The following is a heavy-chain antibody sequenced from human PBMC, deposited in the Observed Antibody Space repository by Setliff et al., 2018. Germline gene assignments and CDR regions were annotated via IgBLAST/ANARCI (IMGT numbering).Heavy chain of an antibody. CDR1: GYSFTLYA. D-gene: IGHD2-21*01. Sequence: GASVKVSCKASGYSFTLYAMHWMRQAPGQRLEWMGWMNIDNGKTEYSQEFQDRATFTRDTFAETAYMELRSLTSDDMAVYYCARGYCDGIGCPAPLYYFDSWGQGTLVTVSS. J-gene: IGHJ4*02. V-gene: IGHV1-3*03. CDR3: ARGYCDGIGCPAPLYYFDS. CDR2: MNIDNGKT.